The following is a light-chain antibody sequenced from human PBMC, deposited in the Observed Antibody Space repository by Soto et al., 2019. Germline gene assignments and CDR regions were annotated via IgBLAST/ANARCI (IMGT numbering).Light chain of an antibody. V-gene: IGKV3-15*01. CDR3: QQYNNWPPLT. J-gene: IGKJ4*01. CDR1: QSVSSN. Sequence: EIVMTQSPATLSVSPGERATLSCRASQSVSSNLAWYQQKPGQAPRLLIYAAPTRATGIPARFSGSGSGTEFTLTISSLQSEDLAVYYCQQYNNWPPLTFGGGTKVEI. CDR2: AAP.